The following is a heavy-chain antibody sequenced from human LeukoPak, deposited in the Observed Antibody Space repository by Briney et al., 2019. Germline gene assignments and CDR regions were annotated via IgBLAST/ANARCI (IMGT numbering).Heavy chain of an antibody. V-gene: IGHV5-51*01. Sequence: GESLKISCKASGYSFTADWIGCVRQMPGKGLEWMGIIYPGDSDTRYSPSFQGQVTISADKSISTAYLQWTSLRASDTATYFCAKQERGGNGRMHFDLWGRGTLVIVSS. CDR2: IYPGDSDT. CDR1: GYSFTADW. D-gene: IGHD4-23*01. J-gene: IGHJ2*01. CDR3: AKQERGGNGRMHFDL.